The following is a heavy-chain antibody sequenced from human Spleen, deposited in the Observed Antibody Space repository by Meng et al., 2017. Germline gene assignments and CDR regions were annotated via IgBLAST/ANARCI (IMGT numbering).Heavy chain of an antibody. CDR2: ISGSGGST. Sequence: GESLKISCAASGFTFSSYAMSWVRQAPGKGLEWVSAISGSGGSTYYADSVKGRFTISRDNSKNTLYLQMNSLRAEDTAVYYCARDQYYDSRIDYWGQGTLVTVSS. CDR3: ARDQYYDSRIDY. D-gene: IGHD3-22*01. V-gene: IGHV3-23*01. CDR1: GFTFSSYA. J-gene: IGHJ4*02.